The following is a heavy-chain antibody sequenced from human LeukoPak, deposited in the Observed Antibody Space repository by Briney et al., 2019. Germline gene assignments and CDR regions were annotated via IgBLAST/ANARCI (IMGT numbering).Heavy chain of an antibody. CDR1: GGSFSGYY. CDR2: INHSGST. CDR3: ARNPAGTNEDQPSNFDY. D-gene: IGHD6-13*01. V-gene: IGHV4-34*01. Sequence: SETLSLTCAVYGGSFSGYYWSWIRQPPGKGLEWIGEINHSGSTNYNPYLKSRVTISVDTSKNQFSLKLSSVTAADTAVYYCARNPAGTNEDQPSNFDYWGQGTLVTVSS. J-gene: IGHJ4*02.